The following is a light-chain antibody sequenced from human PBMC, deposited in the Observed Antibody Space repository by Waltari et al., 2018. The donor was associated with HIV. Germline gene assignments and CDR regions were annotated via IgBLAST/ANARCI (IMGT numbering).Light chain of an antibody. Sequence: HSVLTQPASMSGSLGQSITISCLGSSNYVGGFNYVPWYQQSPDKAPRLVIYDVSNWPSGVSGRFSGSKSGSAASLTISGLQPEDEADYYCCSYSSSGTVLFGGGTRLTVL. CDR2: DVS. J-gene: IGLJ2*01. CDR1: SNYVGGFNY. V-gene: IGLV2-14*03. CDR3: CSYSSSGTVL.